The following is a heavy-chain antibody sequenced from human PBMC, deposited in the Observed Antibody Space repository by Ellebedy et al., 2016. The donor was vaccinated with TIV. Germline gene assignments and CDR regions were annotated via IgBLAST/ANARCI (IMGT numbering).Heavy chain of an antibody. D-gene: IGHD6-6*01. CDR3: ARDGPQSSSSGPYFDY. Sequence: PGGSLRLSCVASGFTFSGYAMSWVRQAPGKGLEWVSGINNGGRTTSYADSVKGRFTISRDNSRSTLYLQMNSLRAEDTAVYYCARDGPQSSSSGPYFDYWGQGTLVTVSS. CDR1: GFTFSGYA. J-gene: IGHJ4*02. CDR2: INNGGRTT. V-gene: IGHV3-23*01.